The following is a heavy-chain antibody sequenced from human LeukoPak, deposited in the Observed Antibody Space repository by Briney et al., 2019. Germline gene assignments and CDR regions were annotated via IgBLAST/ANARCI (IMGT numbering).Heavy chain of an antibody. V-gene: IGHV1-69*01. Sequence: GSSVKVSCKASGGSFSSYAISWVRQAPGQGLEWMGGIIPIFGTANYAQKFQGRVTITADESTSTAYMELSSLRSEDTAVYYCARDQSDIVVVPGSPRVAFDIWGQGTMVTVSS. D-gene: IGHD2-2*01. CDR1: GGSFSSYA. J-gene: IGHJ3*02. CDR3: ARDQSDIVVVPGSPRVAFDI. CDR2: IIPIFGTA.